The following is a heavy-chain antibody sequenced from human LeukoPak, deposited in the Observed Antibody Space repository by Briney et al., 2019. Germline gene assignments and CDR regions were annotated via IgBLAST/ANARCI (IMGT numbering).Heavy chain of an antibody. V-gene: IGHV3-48*03. CDR1: GFTFSSYE. CDR3: ARESAEGHSFGYIGYF. J-gene: IGHJ4*02. CDR2: ISSSGSTI. D-gene: IGHD5-18*01. Sequence: GGSLRLSCAASGFTFSSYEMNWVRQAPGKGLEWVSYISSSGSTISYADSVKGRFTISRDNAKNSLYLQMNSLRAEDTAVYYCARESAEGHSFGYIGYFWGQGTLVTVSS.